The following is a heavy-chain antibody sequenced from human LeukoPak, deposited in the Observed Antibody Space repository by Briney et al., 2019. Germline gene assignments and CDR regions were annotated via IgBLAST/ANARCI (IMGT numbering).Heavy chain of an antibody. CDR3: AKDAGGSVGAFGY. CDR1: GFTFSSYA. Sequence: GRSLRLSCAASGFTFSSYAMHWVRQAPGKGLEWVALISYDGRDKYYADSVKGRFTISRDNSKNTLYLQMNSLRAEDTSVFYCAKDAGGSVGAFGYWGQGTLVTVSS. J-gene: IGHJ4*02. D-gene: IGHD2-15*01. CDR2: ISYDGRDK. V-gene: IGHV3-30*04.